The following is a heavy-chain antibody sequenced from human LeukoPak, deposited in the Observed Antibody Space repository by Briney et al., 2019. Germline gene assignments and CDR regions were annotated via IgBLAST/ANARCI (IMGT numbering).Heavy chain of an antibody. J-gene: IGHJ6*02. Sequence: GGSLRLSCAASGFTFSSYGMHWVRQAPGKGLEWVAVISYDGSHKYSADSVKGRFTISRDNSKNTLYLQMNSLRTEDTAVYFCSASRPHYGDYYGLDVWGHGTTVSVSS. CDR3: SASRPHYGDYYGLDV. V-gene: IGHV3-30*03. CDR2: ISYDGSHK. CDR1: GFTFSSYG. D-gene: IGHD4/OR15-4a*01.